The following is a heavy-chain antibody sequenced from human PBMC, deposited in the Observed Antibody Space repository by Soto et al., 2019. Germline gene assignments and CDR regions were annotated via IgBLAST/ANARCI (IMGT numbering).Heavy chain of an antibody. D-gene: IGHD2-15*01. Sequence: PSQTLSLTCAISGDSASSNSAAWNWIRQSPSRGLEWLGRTYYRSKWYNDYAVSVKSRITINPDTSKNQFSLQLNSVTPEDTAVYYCARGGAVVAASPDTYNWFDPWGQGTLVTVSS. CDR3: ARGGAVVAASPDTYNWFDP. CDR2: TYYRSKWYN. J-gene: IGHJ5*02. CDR1: GDSASSNSAA. V-gene: IGHV6-1*01.